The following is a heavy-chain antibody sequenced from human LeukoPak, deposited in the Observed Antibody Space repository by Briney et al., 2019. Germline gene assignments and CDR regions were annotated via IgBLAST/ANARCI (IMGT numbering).Heavy chain of an antibody. V-gene: IGHV3-9*03. D-gene: IGHD3-3*01. Sequence: GGSLRLSCAASGFTFDDYAMHWVRQAPGKGLEWVSGISWNSGSIGYADSVKGRFTISRDNAKNSLYLQMNSLRAEDMALYYCAKAPSYDFWSGGDPYYFDYWGQGTLVTVSS. CDR2: ISWNSGSI. J-gene: IGHJ4*02. CDR1: GFTFDDYA. CDR3: AKAPSYDFWSGGDPYYFDY.